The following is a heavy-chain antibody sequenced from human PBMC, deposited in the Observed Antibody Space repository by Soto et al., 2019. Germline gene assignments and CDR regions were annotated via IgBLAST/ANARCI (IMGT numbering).Heavy chain of an antibody. J-gene: IGHJ4*02. V-gene: IGHV3-9*01. CDR2: ISWNSGSI. Sequence: GGSLRLSCAASGFTFDDYAMHWVRQAPGKGLEWVSGISWNSGSIGYADSVKGRFTISRDNAKNSLYLQMNSLRAEDTALYYCAKDIGLGIPGAPIDYWGQGTLVTVSS. D-gene: IGHD1-26*01. CDR3: AKDIGLGIPGAPIDY. CDR1: GFTFDDYA.